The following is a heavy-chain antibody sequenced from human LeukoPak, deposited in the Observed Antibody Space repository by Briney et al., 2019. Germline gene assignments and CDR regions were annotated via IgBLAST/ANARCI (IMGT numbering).Heavy chain of an antibody. CDR3: AKDAGWSFDY. Sequence: PGGPLRLSCAASGFTFSNYGMHWVRQAQGKGLEWVAFIRHDGSDKHYAESVKGRFTISRDNSKNTLYLQMDSPRGEDTAVYYCAKDAGWSFDYWGQGTLVTVSS. D-gene: IGHD6-19*01. J-gene: IGHJ4*02. CDR1: GFTFSNYG. CDR2: IRHDGSDK. V-gene: IGHV3-30*02.